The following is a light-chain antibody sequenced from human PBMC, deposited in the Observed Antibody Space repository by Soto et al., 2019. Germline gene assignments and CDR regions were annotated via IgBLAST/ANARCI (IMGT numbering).Light chain of an antibody. V-gene: IGLV2-8*01. J-gene: IGLJ1*01. Sequence: QSVLTQPPSASGSPGQSVTISCTGTSSDVGGYNYVSWYQQHPGKAPKLMIYEVSKRPSGVPDRFSGSKSGNTASLTVSGLQAEDEADYYCSSPAGSNSYVFGTGTKVTVL. CDR3: SSPAGSNSYV. CDR1: SSDVGGYNY. CDR2: EVS.